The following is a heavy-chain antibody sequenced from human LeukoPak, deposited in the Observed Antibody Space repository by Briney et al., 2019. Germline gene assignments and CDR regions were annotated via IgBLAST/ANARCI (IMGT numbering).Heavy chain of an antibody. J-gene: IGHJ4*02. CDR3: AKEEGDSYGIDY. CDR2: ISYDGSNK. V-gene: IGHV3-30*18. Sequence: GRSLRLSCAASGFTFSSYGMHWVRQAPGKGLEWVAVISYDGSNKYYADSVKGRFTISRDNSKNTLYLQVNSLRAEDTAVYYCAKEEGDSYGIDYWGQGTLVTVSS. CDR1: GFTFSSYG. D-gene: IGHD5-18*01.